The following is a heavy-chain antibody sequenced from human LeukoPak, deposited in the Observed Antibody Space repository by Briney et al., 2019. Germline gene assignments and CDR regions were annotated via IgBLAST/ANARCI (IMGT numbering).Heavy chain of an antibody. CDR2: IYYSGST. CDR1: GGSISSYY. D-gene: IGHD5-24*01. Sequence: SETLPLTCTVSGGSISSYYWSWIRQPPGKGLEWIGYIYYSGSTNYNPSLKSRVTISVDASKNQFSLKLSSVTAADTAVYYCARREMAFDYWGQGTLVTVSS. CDR3: ARREMAFDY. V-gene: IGHV4-59*08. J-gene: IGHJ4*02.